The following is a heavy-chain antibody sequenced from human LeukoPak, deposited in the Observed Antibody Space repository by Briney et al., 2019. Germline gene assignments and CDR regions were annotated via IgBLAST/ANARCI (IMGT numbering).Heavy chain of an antibody. V-gene: IGHV3-11*01. J-gene: IGHJ6*02. Sequence: GGALRLSCAASGFTFSDYYMSWIRQAPGKGLEWVSYISSSGSTIYYADSVKGRFTISRDNAKNSLYLQMNSPRAEDTAVYYCARDHYCSSTSCPLYYYGMDVWGQGTTVTVSS. CDR3: ARDHYCSSTSCPLYYYGMDV. D-gene: IGHD2-2*01. CDR1: GFTFSDYY. CDR2: ISSSGSTI.